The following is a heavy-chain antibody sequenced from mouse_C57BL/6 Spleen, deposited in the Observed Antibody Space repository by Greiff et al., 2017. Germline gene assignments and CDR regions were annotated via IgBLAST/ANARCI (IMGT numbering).Heavy chain of an antibody. J-gene: IGHJ1*03. CDR3: ARWSPLGGYDSSVVYFDV. Sequence: EVQLQQSGPELVKPGASVKISCKASGYSFTGYYMHWVKQSHGNILDWIGYIYPYNGVSCYNQKFKGKATLTVDKSSSTAYMELRSLTSEDSAVYYCARWSPLGGYDSSVVYFDVWGTGTTVTVSS. D-gene: IGHD1-1*01. CDR2: IYPYNGVS. V-gene: IGHV1-31*01. CDR1: GYSFTGYY.